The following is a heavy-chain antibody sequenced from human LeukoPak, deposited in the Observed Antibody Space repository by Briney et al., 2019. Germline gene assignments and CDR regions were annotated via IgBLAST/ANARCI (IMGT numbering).Heavy chain of an antibody. J-gene: IGHJ4*02. CDR3: ARGRVTTVDY. Sequence: ASVKVSCKTSGYTFTSYGISWVRRAPGQGLEWVGWISAYNGDTNYAQKFQGRVTMTIETSTSTAYMELRSLRSDDTAVYYCARGRVTTVDYWGQGTLVTVSS. CDR1: GYTFTSYG. CDR2: ISAYNGDT. D-gene: IGHD4-11*01. V-gene: IGHV1-18*01.